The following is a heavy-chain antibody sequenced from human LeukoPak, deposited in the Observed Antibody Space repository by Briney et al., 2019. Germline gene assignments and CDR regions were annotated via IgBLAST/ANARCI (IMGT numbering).Heavy chain of an antibody. Sequence: GGSLRLSCAASGFTFSSYAMHWVRQAPGKGLEWVAVMAHDGSNKYDADSVKGRFTISRDNSKNTLYLQMNSLRAEDTAVYYCARDWTSTPNGSGSLDYWGQGTLVTVSS. CDR3: ARDWTSTPNGSGSLDY. CDR1: GFTFSSYA. D-gene: IGHD3-10*01. V-gene: IGHV3-30-3*01. J-gene: IGHJ4*02. CDR2: MAHDGSNK.